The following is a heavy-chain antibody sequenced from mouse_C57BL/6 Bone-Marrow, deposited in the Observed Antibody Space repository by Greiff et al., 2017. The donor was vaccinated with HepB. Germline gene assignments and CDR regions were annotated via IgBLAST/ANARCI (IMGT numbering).Heavy chain of an antibody. CDR1: GFTFSSYG. V-gene: IGHV5-6*01. Sequence: EVNVVESGGDLVKPGGSLKLSCAASGFTFSSYGMSWVRQTPDKRLEWVATISSGGSYTYYPDSVKGRFTISRDNAKNTLYLQMSSLKYEDTAMYYCASAWFAYWGQGTLVTVSA. CDR3: ASAWFAY. CDR2: ISSGGSYT. J-gene: IGHJ3*01.